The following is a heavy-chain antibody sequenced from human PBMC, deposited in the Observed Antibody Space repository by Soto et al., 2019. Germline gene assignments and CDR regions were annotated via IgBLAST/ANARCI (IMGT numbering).Heavy chain of an antibody. CDR2: ISAYNGNT. V-gene: IGHV1-18*01. CDR1: GYTFTSYG. CDR3: ARNRGSGYANDAFDI. Sequence: ASVKVSCKASGYTFTSYGISWVRQAPGQGLEWMGWISAYNGNTNYAQKLQGRVTMTTDTSTSTAYMELRSLRSDDTAVYYCARNRGSGYANDAFDIWGQGTMVTVSS. J-gene: IGHJ3*02. D-gene: IGHD3-22*01.